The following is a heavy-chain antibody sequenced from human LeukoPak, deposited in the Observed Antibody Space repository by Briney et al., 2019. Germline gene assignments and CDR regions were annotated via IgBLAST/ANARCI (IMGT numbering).Heavy chain of an antibody. V-gene: IGHV3-23*01. J-gene: IGHJ5*02. CDR3: AKDRYCSATSCFAGQFDP. Sequence: GGSLRLSCAASGFSFSSYAMSWVRQAPGKGLEWVSSICGSGGITYYAYSVKGRFTISRDNSKNTLYMQMNTLRAEDTDVYYCAKDRYCSATSCFAGQFDPWGQGTLVTVSS. CDR1: GFSFSSYA. D-gene: IGHD2-2*01. CDR2: ICGSGGIT.